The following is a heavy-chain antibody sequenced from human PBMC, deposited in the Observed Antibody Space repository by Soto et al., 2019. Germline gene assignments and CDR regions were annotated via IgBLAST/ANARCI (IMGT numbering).Heavy chain of an antibody. J-gene: IGHJ4*02. CDR2: MNPNTGNS. Sequence: ASVKVSCKASGYTFTSYDIYWVRQATGQGLGWMGWMNPNTGNSGYAQKFQGRVTVTSDTSINTVHMELSSLRSEDTAVYYCARRAETNGWNGFGADKYYFDFWGQGTLVTVSS. CDR3: ARRAETNGWNGFGADKYYFDF. CDR1: GYTFTSYD. D-gene: IGHD1-1*01. V-gene: IGHV1-8*01.